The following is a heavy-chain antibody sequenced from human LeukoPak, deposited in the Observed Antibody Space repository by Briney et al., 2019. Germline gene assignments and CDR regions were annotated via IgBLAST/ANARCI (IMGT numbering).Heavy chain of an antibody. Sequence: GGSLRLSCAASGFTISSHWMNWVRQAPGKGLEWVANIKQDGCEKYYVDSVKGRFTISRDSAENSLYLQMNSLRAEDTAVYYCARDSSSWTPAYWGQGTLVTVSS. CDR1: GFTISSHW. D-gene: IGHD6-13*01. CDR3: ARDSSSWTPAY. V-gene: IGHV3-7*01. J-gene: IGHJ4*02. CDR2: IKQDGCEK.